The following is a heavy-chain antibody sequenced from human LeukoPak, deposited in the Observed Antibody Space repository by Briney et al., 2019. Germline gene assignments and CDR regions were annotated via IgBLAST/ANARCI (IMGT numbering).Heavy chain of an antibody. CDR2: INSNESTT. J-gene: IGHJ6*02. Sequence: GGSLRLSCAASGVSFSSNWMHWVRQAPGKGLEWVARINSNESTTAYADSVKGRFTISRDNAQISLYLQMNSLRAEDTALYYCARDSGSGSYYTYYYYYGMDVWGQGTTVTVSS. CDR1: GVSFSSNW. D-gene: IGHD3-10*01. CDR3: ARDSGSGSYYTYYYYYGMDV. V-gene: IGHV3-74*01.